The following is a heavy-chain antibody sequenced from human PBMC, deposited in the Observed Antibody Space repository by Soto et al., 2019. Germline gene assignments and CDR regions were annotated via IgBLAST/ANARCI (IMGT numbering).Heavy chain of an antibody. CDR2: ISGSSDNT. CDR1: GFTFSSYA. Sequence: PGGSLRLSCAASGFTFSSYAMSWVRQPPGKGLEWVSVISGSSDNTYYADSVKGRFTISRDNAKNTLYLQMNSLRAEDTAVYYCGRDPTYDSSGYYFYYGPDVWGQGTTVTVSS. V-gene: IGHV3-23*01. D-gene: IGHD3-22*01. J-gene: IGHJ6*02. CDR3: GRDPTYDSSGYYFYYGPDV.